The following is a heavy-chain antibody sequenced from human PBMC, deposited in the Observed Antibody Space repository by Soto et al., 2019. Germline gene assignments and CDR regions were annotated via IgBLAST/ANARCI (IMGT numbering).Heavy chain of an antibody. CDR1: GFTFSSYW. D-gene: IGHD2-2*01. J-gene: IGHJ6*02. Sequence: GGSLRLSCAASGFTFSSYWMSWVRQAPGKGLEWVANIKQDGSEKYYVDSVKGRFTISRDNAKNSLYLQMNSLRAEDTAVYYCAREISDHCSSTSCYDYYYGMDVWGQGTTVTVS. CDR2: IKQDGSEK. CDR3: AREISDHCSSTSCYDYYYGMDV. V-gene: IGHV3-7*03.